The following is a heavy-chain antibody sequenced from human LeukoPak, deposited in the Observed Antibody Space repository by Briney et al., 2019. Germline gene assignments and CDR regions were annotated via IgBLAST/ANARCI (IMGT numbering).Heavy chain of an antibody. Sequence: GGSLRLSCAASGSTFSSYAMSWVRQAPGKGLEWVSAISGSGGSTYYADSVKGRFTISRDNSKNTLYLQMNSLRAEDTAVYYCAKDPRYSYGFDYWGQGTLVTVSS. V-gene: IGHV3-23*01. D-gene: IGHD5-18*01. CDR2: ISGSGGST. J-gene: IGHJ4*02. CDR3: AKDPRYSYGFDY. CDR1: GSTFSSYA.